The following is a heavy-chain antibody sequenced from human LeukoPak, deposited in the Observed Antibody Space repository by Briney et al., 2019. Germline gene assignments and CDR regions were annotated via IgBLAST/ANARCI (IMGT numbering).Heavy chain of an antibody. D-gene: IGHD1-1*01. Sequence: GGSLRLSCAASGFNIVPYAMYWVRQGPGRGLEWVSVIKADGSGTFYSDSVRGRFTTSRDNSNNSLYLQMSSLRSVDTALYYCATWAFYHNLDVWGQGTTVAVSS. V-gene: IGHV3-43*02. CDR2: IKADGSGT. CDR1: GFNIVPYA. J-gene: IGHJ6*02. CDR3: ATWAFYHNLDV.